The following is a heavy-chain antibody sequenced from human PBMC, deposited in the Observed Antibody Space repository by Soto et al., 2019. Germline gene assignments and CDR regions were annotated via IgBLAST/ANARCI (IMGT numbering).Heavy chain of an antibody. Sequence: ASVKVSCKASGYTFTGYYMHWVRQAPGQGLEWMGWINPNSGGTNYAQKFQGWVTMTRDTSISTAYMELSRLRSDDTVVYYCARGGWASSGWYSGSVDYWGQGTLVTVSS. CDR3: ARGGWASSGWYSGSVDY. CDR2: INPNSGGT. J-gene: IGHJ4*02. D-gene: IGHD6-19*01. CDR1: GYTFTGYY. V-gene: IGHV1-2*04.